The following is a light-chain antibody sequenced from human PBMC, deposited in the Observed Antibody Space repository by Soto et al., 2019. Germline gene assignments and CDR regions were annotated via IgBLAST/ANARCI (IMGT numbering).Light chain of an antibody. Sequence: QSALTQPASVSGSPGQSITISCTGTSSDVGGYNYVSWYQQHPGKAPKLMIYEVSNRPSGVSNRFSGSKSGNTASLSISGRQAEDEADYYCSSYTSSSTPHVFGPGTKVTVL. J-gene: IGLJ1*01. V-gene: IGLV2-14*01. CDR3: SSYTSSSTPHV. CDR1: SSDVGGYNY. CDR2: EVS.